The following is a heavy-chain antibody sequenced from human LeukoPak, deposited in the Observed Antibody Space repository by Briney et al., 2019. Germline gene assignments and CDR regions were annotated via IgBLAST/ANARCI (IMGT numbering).Heavy chain of an antibody. CDR2: ISSSSSYI. CDR1: GFTSSSYS. Sequence: GGSLRLSCAASGFTSSSYSMNWVRQAPGKGLEWVSSISSSSSYIYYADSVKGRFTISRDNAKNSLYLQMNSLRAEDTAVYYCARALRGYSGYDPDYMDVWGKGTTVTISS. CDR3: ARALRGYSGYDPDYMDV. J-gene: IGHJ6*03. V-gene: IGHV3-21*01. D-gene: IGHD5-12*01.